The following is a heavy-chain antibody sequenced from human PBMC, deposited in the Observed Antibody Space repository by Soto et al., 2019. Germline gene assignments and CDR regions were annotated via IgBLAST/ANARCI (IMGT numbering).Heavy chain of an antibody. V-gene: IGHV1-69*06. CDR2: IIPVYGAT. CDR3: ARDWVGGSWYFDL. J-gene: IGHJ2*01. CDR1: GGTFSSYA. Sequence: QVQLVQSGAEVKKPGSSVKVSCKASGGTFSSYAISWVRQAPGQGLEWMGGIIPVYGATNSAQKFRGRVTITADKSTATAYMGLSSLTSEDTAVYYCARDWVGGSWYFDLWGRGTLVTVSS. D-gene: IGHD3-16*01.